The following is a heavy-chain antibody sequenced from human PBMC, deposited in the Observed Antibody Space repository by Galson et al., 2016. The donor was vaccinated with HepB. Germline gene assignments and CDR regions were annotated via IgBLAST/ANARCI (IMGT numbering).Heavy chain of an antibody. J-gene: IGHJ2*01. D-gene: IGHD1-20*01. CDR1: DDSINTYY. CDR3: ARDFLARPYSYNSGTYRYFDL. Sequence: SETLSLTCTVSDDSINTYYWSWIRQPPGKRLEWIGYISYSGTTNYNPSLKSRVTISIDTSKNQFSLKLTSVTAADTAMYYCARDFLARPYSYNSGTYRYFDLWGRGTLVTVSS. V-gene: IGHV4-59*01. CDR2: ISYSGTT.